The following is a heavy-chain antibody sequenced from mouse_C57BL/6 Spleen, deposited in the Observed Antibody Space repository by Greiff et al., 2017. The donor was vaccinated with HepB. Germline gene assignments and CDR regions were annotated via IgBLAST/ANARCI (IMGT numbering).Heavy chain of an antibody. J-gene: IGHJ4*01. V-gene: IGHV1-66*01. D-gene: IGHD2-14*01. Sequence: QVQLQQSGPELVKPGASVKISCKASGYSFTSYYIHWVKQRPGQGLEWIGWIYPGSGNTKYNEKFKGKATLTADTSSSTAYMQLSSLTSEDSAVYYCARAGGPYEGYYAMDYWGQGTSVTVSS. CDR3: ARAGGPYEGYYAMDY. CDR1: GYSFTSYY. CDR2: IYPGSGNT.